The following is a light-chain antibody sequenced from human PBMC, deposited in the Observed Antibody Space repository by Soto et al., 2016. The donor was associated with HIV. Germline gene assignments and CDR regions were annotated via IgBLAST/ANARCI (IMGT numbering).Light chain of an antibody. CDR2: DDS. CDR3: QVWDSRTEHYV. J-gene: IGLJ1*01. Sequence: SYVLNQPPSVSVAPGKTARITCGGNNIGSENVHWYQQKSGQAPVLVIYDDSERPSGIPERFAGFNSGDTATLTISRVEAGDEADYYCQVWDSRTEHYVFGTGTKVTV. CDR1: NIGSEN. V-gene: IGLV3-21*04.